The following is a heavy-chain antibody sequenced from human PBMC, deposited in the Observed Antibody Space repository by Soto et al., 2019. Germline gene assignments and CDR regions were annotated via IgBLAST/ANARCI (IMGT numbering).Heavy chain of an antibody. J-gene: IGHJ3*02. CDR3: AKEWSAYDI. CDR2: ISPDGSIP. V-gene: IGHV3-74*01. Sequence: EVQLVESGGGLLQPGGSLRLSCAASGVSISNYWMHWVRQAPGKGLVWVSHISPDGSIPNYADSVKGRFTISRDNAKSTLYLQMNSLTAEDTAGYYCAKEWSAYDIWGQGTVVTVSS. D-gene: IGHD1-26*01. CDR1: GVSISNYW.